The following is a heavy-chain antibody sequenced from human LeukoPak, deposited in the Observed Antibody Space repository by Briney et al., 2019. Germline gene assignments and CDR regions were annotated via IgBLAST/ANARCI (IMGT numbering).Heavy chain of an antibody. J-gene: IGHJ4*02. D-gene: IGHD6-19*01. CDR1: GFTFTNYA. CDR2: FSEYGGNT. Sequence: GGSLRLSCAASGFTFTNYAMTWVRQAPGKGLEWVAGFSEYGGNTYYADSVKGRFIISRDNSNGTLYLQMNSLRAEDTAAYYCAKDGGWRFDLNFFDSWGQGALVTVTS. CDR3: AKDGGWRFDLNFFDS. V-gene: IGHV3-23*01.